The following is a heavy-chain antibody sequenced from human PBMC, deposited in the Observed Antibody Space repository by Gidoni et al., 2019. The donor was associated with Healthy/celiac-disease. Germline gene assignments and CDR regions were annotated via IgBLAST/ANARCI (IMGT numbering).Heavy chain of an antibody. CDR3: ATARLHAGYFDY. V-gene: IGHV4-59*01. D-gene: IGHD4-4*01. J-gene: IGHJ4*02. CDR2: IYSSGST. CDR1: GGSISSYY. Sequence: PGLVKPSETLSLTCTVSGGSISSYYWSWIRQPPGKGLEWIGYIYSSGSTNYNPSLKSRVTISVDTSKNQFSLKLSSVTAADTAVYYCATARLHAGYFDYWGQGTLVTVSS.